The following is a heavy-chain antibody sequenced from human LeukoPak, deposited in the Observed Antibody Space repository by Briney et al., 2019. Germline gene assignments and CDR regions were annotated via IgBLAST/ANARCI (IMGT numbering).Heavy chain of an antibody. Sequence: PGGSLRLSCAASGFTFSSYGMHWVRQAPGKGLEWVAVISYDGSDKYYADSVKGRFTISRDNSRNTLYLQTNSLRAEDTAVYYCAREQPSTWYFHWGQGTLVTVSS. CDR3: AREQPSTWYFH. CDR1: GFTFSSYG. CDR2: ISYDGSDK. J-gene: IGHJ4*02. V-gene: IGHV3-30*03. D-gene: IGHD6-13*01.